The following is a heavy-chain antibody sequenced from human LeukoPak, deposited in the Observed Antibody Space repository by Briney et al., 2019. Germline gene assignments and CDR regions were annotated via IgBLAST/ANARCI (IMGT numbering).Heavy chain of an antibody. Sequence: SETLSLTCAVYGGSSSGYYWSWIRQPPGKGLEWIGEINHSGSTNYNPSLKSRVTISVDTSKNQFSLKLSSVTAADTAVYYCARVRRYFDWLLFDYWGQGTLVTVSS. CDR2: INHSGST. D-gene: IGHD3-9*01. J-gene: IGHJ4*02. CDR1: GGSSSGYY. V-gene: IGHV4-34*01. CDR3: ARVRRYFDWLLFDY.